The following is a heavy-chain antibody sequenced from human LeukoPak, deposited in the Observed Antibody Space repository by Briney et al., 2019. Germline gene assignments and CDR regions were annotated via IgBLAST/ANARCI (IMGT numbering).Heavy chain of an antibody. V-gene: IGHV4-39*01. CDR2: INYSGST. CDR3: ARHGTMVRGSFDY. J-gene: IGHJ4*02. D-gene: IGHD3-10*01. CDR1: GGSISSSSYY. Sequence: SETLSLTCTVSGGSISSSSYYWGWIRQPPGTGLEWIGSINYSGSTNYNPSPKSRVTISVDTSKNQFSLKLSSVTAADTAVYYCARHGTMVRGSFDYWGQGTLVTVSS.